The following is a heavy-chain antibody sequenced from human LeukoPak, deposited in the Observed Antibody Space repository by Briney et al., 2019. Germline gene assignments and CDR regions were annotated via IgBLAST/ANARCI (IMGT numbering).Heavy chain of an antibody. CDR1: GFIFSSYS. CDR3: AKGGYDILTGYIPYGMDV. J-gene: IGHJ6*02. D-gene: IGHD3-9*01. CDR2: ISSSSSYI. Sequence: GGSLRLSCAASGFIFSSYSMSWVRQAPGKGLEWVSSISSSSSYIHYADSVKGRFTISRDNAKNSLYLQMNSLRAEDTAVYYCAKGGYDILTGYIPYGMDVWGQGTTVTVSS. V-gene: IGHV3-21*04.